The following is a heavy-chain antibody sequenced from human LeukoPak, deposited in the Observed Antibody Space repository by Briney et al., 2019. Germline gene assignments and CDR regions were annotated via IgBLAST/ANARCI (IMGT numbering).Heavy chain of an antibody. CDR2: INHSGST. D-gene: IGHD6-13*01. CDR1: GGSFSGYY. CDR3: ARRRIAAAGIGY. V-gene: IGHV4-34*01. Sequence: PSETLSLTCAVYGGSFSGYYWSWIRQPPGKGLEWIGEINHSGSTNYNPSLKSRVTISVDTSKNQFSLKLGSVTAADTAVYYCARRRIAAAGIGYWGQGTLVTVSS. J-gene: IGHJ4*02.